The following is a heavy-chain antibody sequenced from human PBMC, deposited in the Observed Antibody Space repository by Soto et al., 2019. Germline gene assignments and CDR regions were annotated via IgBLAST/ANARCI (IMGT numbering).Heavy chain of an antibody. CDR3: ARGYGSGVSCPYGVDV. J-gene: IGHJ6*02. CDR1: GFNFITYG. CDR2: ISAYNGNT. D-gene: IGHD2-15*01. Sequence: QVQLVQSGAEVEKPGASVKVSCKASGFNFITYGINWVRQAPGQGLEWMGWISAYNGNTNYAQKLQGRVTMTTDTATTTASMELRSLGSDDTALYYCARGYGSGVSCPYGVDVWGQGTTVTVSS. V-gene: IGHV1-18*01.